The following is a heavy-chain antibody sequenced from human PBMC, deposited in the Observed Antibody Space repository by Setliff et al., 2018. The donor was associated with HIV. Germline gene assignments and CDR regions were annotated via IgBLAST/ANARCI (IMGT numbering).Heavy chain of an antibody. Sequence: ASVKVSCKASGYTFTDYYIDWVQQAPGGGPEWVGRVDPQDGETKYAEKFRDRVTITADTSIDTAYMELSRLRSEDTALYYCATLGYDVDYWGQGTLVTVSS. V-gene: IGHV1-69-2*01. CDR2: VDPQDGET. CDR1: GYTFTDYY. D-gene: IGHD2-2*01. J-gene: IGHJ4*02. CDR3: ATLGYDVDY.